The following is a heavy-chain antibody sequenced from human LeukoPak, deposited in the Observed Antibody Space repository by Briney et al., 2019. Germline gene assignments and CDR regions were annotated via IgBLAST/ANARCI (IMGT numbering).Heavy chain of an antibody. D-gene: IGHD3-22*01. J-gene: IGHJ4*02. CDR1: GFTFSTYG. CDR3: ARVLHKRNYDGSDYYGY. CDR2: IRYDGSNK. V-gene: IGHV3-30*02. Sequence: GGSLRLSCAASGFTFSTYGMQWVRQAPGKGLEWVAFIRYDGSNKKYADTVKGRFTISRDNSKNTLYLQMNSLRAEDTAVYYCARVLHKRNYDGSDYYGYWGQGTPVTVSS.